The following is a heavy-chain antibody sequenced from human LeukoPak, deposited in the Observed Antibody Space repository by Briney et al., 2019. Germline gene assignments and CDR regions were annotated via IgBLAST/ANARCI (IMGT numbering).Heavy chain of an antibody. CDR2: ISAYNGNT. CDR1: GYTFTSYG. Sequence: ASVKVSYKASGYTFTSYGISWVRQAPGQGLEWMGWISAYNGNTNYAQKLQGRVTMTTDTSTSTAYMELRSLRSDDTAVYYCARTSITIFGVVQGWFDPWGQGTLVTVSS. V-gene: IGHV1-18*01. D-gene: IGHD3-3*01. CDR3: ARTSITIFGVVQGWFDP. J-gene: IGHJ5*02.